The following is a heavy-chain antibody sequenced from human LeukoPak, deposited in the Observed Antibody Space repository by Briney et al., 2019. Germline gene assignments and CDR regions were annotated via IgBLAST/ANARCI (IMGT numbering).Heavy chain of an antibody. D-gene: IGHD2-2*01. CDR1: GFTVSSSY. CDR3: ARDQAVPAAIGPYYYYYYMDV. Sequence: GGSLRLSCAASGFTVSSSYMSWVRQAPGKGLEWDSVIYSGGSTYYADSVKGRFTISRDNSKNTLYLQMNSLRAEDTAVYYCARDQAVPAAIGPYYYYYYMDVWGKGTTVTVSS. J-gene: IGHJ6*03. V-gene: IGHV3-53*01. CDR2: IYSGGST.